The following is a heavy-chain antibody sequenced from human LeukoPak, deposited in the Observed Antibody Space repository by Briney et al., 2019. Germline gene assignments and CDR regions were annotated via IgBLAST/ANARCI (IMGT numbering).Heavy chain of an antibody. V-gene: IGHV3-30*07. CDR3: ARGGYSSGSDY. Sequence: GGSLRLSCAASGFTFSSYAMHWVRQAPGKGLEWVAVISYDGSNKYYADSVKGRFTICRDNSKNTLYLQMNSLRAEDTAVYYCARGGYSSGSDYWGQGTLVTVSS. D-gene: IGHD6-19*01. CDR2: ISYDGSNK. CDR1: GFTFSSYA. J-gene: IGHJ4*02.